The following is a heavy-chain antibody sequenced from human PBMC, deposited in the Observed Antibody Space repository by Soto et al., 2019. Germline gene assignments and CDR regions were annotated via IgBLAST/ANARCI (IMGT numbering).Heavy chain of an antibody. Sequence: SETLSLTCAVYGGSFSGYYWSWIRQPPGKGLEWIGEINHSGSTNYNPSLKSRVTISVDTSKNQFSLKLSSVTAADTAVYYCAGGHDIVVVPAAMPFDYWGQGTLVTVSS. V-gene: IGHV4-34*01. CDR1: GGSFSGYY. CDR2: INHSGST. CDR3: AGGHDIVVVPAAMPFDY. J-gene: IGHJ4*02. D-gene: IGHD2-2*01.